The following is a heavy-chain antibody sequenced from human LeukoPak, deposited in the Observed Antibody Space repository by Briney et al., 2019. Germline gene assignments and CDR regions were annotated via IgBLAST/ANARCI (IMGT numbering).Heavy chain of an antibody. CDR1: GGSFSGYY. Sequence: SETLSLTCAVYGGSFSGYYWSWIRQPPGKGLEWIGEINHSGSTNYNPSLKSRVTISVDTSKNQFSLKLGSVTAADTAVYYCARVPLGSTSFPFGYWGQGTLVTVSS. V-gene: IGHV4-34*01. J-gene: IGHJ4*02. CDR2: INHSGST. D-gene: IGHD2-2*01. CDR3: ARVPLGSTSFPFGY.